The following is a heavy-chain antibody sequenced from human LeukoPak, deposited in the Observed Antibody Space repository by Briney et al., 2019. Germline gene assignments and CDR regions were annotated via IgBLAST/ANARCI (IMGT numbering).Heavy chain of an antibody. J-gene: IGHJ6*03. CDR1: GGSISSYY. CDR2: IYTSGST. V-gene: IGHV4-4*07. D-gene: IGHD4-11*01. CDR3: ARDGREMTTVTSYYYYYYYMDV. Sequence: SETLSHTCTVSGGSISSYYWSWIRQPAGKGLEWIGRIYTSGSTNYNPSLKSRVTMSVDTSKNQFSLKLSSVTAADTAVYYCARDGREMTTVTSYYYYYYYMDVWGKGTTVTVSS.